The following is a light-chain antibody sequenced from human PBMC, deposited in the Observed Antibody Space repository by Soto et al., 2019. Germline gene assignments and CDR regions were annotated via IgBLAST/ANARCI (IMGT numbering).Light chain of an antibody. CDR2: NSH. Sequence: QSVLTQPPSASGTPGQSITISCSGSSSNIGVNTVDWYQHLPGAAPKLLIYNSHERPAGVPDRFSASKSGTSASLAISGLQSEDEAVYYCAAWDDSLSGVVFGGGTQLTVL. CDR1: SSNIGVNT. J-gene: IGLJ2*01. CDR3: AAWDDSLSGVV. V-gene: IGLV1-44*01.